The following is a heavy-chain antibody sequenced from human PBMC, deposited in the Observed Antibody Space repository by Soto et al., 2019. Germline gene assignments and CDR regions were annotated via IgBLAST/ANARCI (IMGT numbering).Heavy chain of an antibody. CDR2: INHLETT. V-gene: IGHV4-30-2*01. D-gene: IGHD1-26*01. CDR1: GASITFGGYS. J-gene: IGHJ4*02. Sequence: SEALSLTCTVSGASITFGGYSWSWIRQTPGKGLEWIGYINHLETTFYNPSFESRLTLSIDRAKNQFSLKLHSMSAADRAVYFCASGGGSDSFDYWGQGNLVT. CDR3: ASGGGSDSFDY.